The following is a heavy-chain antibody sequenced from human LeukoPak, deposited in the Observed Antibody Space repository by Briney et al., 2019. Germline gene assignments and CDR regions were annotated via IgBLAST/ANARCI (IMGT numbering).Heavy chain of an antibody. CDR2: IYSGGST. V-gene: IGHV3-53*01. Sequence: GGSLRLSCAASGFTVSSNYMSWVRQAPGKGLEWVSVIYSGGSTYYADSVKGRFTISRDNSKNTLYLQMNSLRAEDTAVYYCARGPLNDYGDYASLGYWGQGTLVTVSS. CDR3: ARGPLNDYGDYASLGY. D-gene: IGHD4-17*01. CDR1: GFTVSSNY. J-gene: IGHJ4*02.